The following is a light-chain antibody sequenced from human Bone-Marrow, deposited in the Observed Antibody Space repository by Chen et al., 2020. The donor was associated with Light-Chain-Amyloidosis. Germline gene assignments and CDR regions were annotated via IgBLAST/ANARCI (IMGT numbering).Light chain of an antibody. Sequence: VSPGQTARITCSGDDLPTKYAYWYQQKPGQAPVLVIHRDTERPSGSSERFSGSSSGTTATLTISGVQAEDEADYHCQSADSSGTYEVIFGGGTKLTVL. CDR1: DLPTKY. CDR3: QSADSSGTYEVI. J-gene: IGLJ2*01. CDR2: RDT. V-gene: IGLV3-25*03.